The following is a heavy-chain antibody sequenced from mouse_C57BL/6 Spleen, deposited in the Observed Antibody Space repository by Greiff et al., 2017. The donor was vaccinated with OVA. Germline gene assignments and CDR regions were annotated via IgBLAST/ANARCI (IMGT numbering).Heavy chain of an antibody. D-gene: IGHD1-1*01. V-gene: IGHV1-19*01. CDR1: GYTFTDYY. Sequence: VQLQQSGPVLVKPGASVKMSCKASGYTFTDYYMNWVKQSHGKSLEWIGVINPYNGGTSYNQKFKGKATLTVDKSSSTAYMELNSLTSEDSAVYYCARGITTVVARYAMDYWGQGTSVTVSS. CDR2: INPYNGGT. CDR3: ARGITTVVARYAMDY. J-gene: IGHJ4*01.